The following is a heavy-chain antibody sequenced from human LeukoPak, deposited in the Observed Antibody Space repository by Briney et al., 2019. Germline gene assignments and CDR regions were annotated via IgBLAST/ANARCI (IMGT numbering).Heavy chain of an antibody. CDR3: ARDRGSLAVGDLRTLDS. J-gene: IGHJ4*02. V-gene: IGHV1-18*01. CDR1: GYRFSSYG. D-gene: IGHD6-19*01. CDR2: ISAYSGNT. Sequence: ASVKVSCKASGYRFSSYGVSWVRQAPGQGLEWMGWISAYSGNTNYAQKFQDRVTLTTDTSTDTAYMELRSLTFDDTAVYFCARDRGSLAVGDLRTLDSWGQGVLVTVSS.